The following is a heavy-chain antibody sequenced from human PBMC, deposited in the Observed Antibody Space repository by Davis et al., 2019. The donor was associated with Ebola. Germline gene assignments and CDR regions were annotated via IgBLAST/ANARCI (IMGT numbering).Heavy chain of an antibody. J-gene: IGHJ6*02. V-gene: IGHV3-23*01. CDR3: ARDPAMITFGGVIVKNNGYYYYGMDV. Sequence: GGSLRLSCAASGFTFSSYAMSWVRQAPGKGLEWVSAISGSGGSTYYADSVKGRFTISRDNSKNTLYLQMNSLRAEDTAVYYCARDPAMITFGGVIVKNNGYYYYGMDVWGQGTTVTVSS. CDR2: ISGSGGST. CDR1: GFTFSSYA. D-gene: IGHD3-16*02.